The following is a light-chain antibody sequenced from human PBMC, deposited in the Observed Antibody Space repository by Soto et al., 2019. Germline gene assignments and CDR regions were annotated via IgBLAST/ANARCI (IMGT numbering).Light chain of an antibody. J-gene: IGKJ4*01. Sequence: EIVMTQSPATLSVSPGDGATLSCKASQNVYNNLAWYQQRPGQPPRLLIYDASTRATGISARFSGSGYGTEFILTISSLQSEDFAVYFCQQCRNWPLTFGGGTKVEIK. CDR3: QQCRNWPLT. V-gene: IGKV3-15*01. CDR1: QNVYNN. CDR2: DAS.